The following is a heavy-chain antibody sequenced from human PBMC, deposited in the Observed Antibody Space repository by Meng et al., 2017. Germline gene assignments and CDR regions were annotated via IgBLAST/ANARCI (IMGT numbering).Heavy chain of an antibody. J-gene: IGHJ4*02. V-gene: IGHV1-69*01. Sequence: QVRLVQAGAEVKKPGSSVKVACKASGGTFSSYAISWVRQAPGQGLEWMGGIIPIFGTANYAQKFQGRVTIAADESTSTAYMELSSLRSEDTAVYYCARRPGYSSGWYDYWGQGTLVTASS. CDR1: GGTFSSYA. CDR3: ARRPGYSSGWYDY. CDR2: IIPIFGTA. D-gene: IGHD6-19*01.